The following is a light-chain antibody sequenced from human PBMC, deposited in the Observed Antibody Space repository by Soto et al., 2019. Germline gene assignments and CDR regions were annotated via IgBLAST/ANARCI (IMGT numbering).Light chain of an antibody. CDR1: QNINTY. J-gene: IGKJ3*01. Sequence: DIQMTQSPYSLSAAVLDRFTIACLASQNINTYLNWYQQKPGKAPKLLMFDAASLQSGVPSRFSGSGSRTDFTLTITSLQPEDFATYYCQQTSSAPFTFGPGTKVDIK. CDR3: QQTSSAPFT. CDR2: DAA. V-gene: IGKV1-39*01.